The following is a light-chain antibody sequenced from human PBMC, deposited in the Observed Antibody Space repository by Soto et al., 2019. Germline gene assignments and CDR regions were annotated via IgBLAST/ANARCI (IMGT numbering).Light chain of an antibody. CDR3: QQRSNWPT. J-gene: IGKJ4*01. V-gene: IGKV3-11*01. CDR1: QSVSSY. CDR2: DAS. Sequence: EIVLTQSPATLSLSPGERATLSCRASQSVSSYLAWYQQKPGQAPRLLIYDASNRATGIPARFSGSGSGTDFTPPISSLEPEDFAVYYCQQRSNWPTFGGGTKVEIK.